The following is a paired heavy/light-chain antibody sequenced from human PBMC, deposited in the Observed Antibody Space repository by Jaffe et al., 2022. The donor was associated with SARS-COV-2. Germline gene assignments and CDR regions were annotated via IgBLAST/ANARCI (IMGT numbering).Heavy chain of an antibody. CDR3: ARDRDGSHWVDL. D-gene: IGHD1-26*01. CDR2: IWYDGSHQ. J-gene: IGHJ5*02. CDR1: GFNFNPYG. V-gene: IGHV3-33*01. Sequence: QVQLVESGGSVVQSGRSLRLSCVASGFNFNPYGMHWVRQAPGKGLEWVSVIWYDGSHQYYADSVKGRFTISRDNSKNTLFLQMNSLRDEDSAVYYCARDRDGSHWVDLWGQGTLVTVSS.
Light chain of an antibody. V-gene: IGLV2-11*01. Sequence: QSALTQPRSVSGSPGQSVSISCTGTSSDVGGYNYVSWYQQHPGKAPKVIIFDVSRRPSGVPDRFSGSKSGNTASLTISGLQAEDEADYYCCSHAGSYTFVFGGGTKLTVL. CDR2: DVS. CDR3: CSHAGSYTFV. J-gene: IGLJ2*01. CDR1: SSDVGGYNY.